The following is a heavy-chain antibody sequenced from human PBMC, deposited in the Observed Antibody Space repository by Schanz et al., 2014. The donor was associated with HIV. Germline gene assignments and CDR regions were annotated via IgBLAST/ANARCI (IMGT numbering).Heavy chain of an antibody. J-gene: IGHJ6*02. CDR1: GLTFSDYA. D-gene: IGHD3-22*01. V-gene: IGHV3-30*18. CDR2: MSYDGIRK. CDR3: AKDRNYYDSKYRGKGNYYYYYGMDV. Sequence: LQLVESGGGLVQPGGSLRLSCAASGLTFSDYAMTWVRQGAGKGLEWVAVMSYDGIRKNYADSVKGRFTISRDNSKNTLNLQMKSLRAEDTAVYYCAKDRNYYDSKYRGKGNYYYYYGMDVWGQGTTVTVSS.